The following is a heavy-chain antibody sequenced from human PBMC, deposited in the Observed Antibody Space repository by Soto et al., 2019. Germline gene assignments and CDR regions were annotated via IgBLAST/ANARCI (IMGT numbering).Heavy chain of an antibody. Sequence: ESGGGVVQPGRSLRLSCAASGFTFSSYGMHWVRQAPGKGLEWVAVIWYDGSNKYYADSVKGRFTISRDNSKNTLYLQMNSLRAEDTAVYYCARVGAGRDDFWSGVFDYWGQGTLVTVSS. CDR1: GFTFSSYG. V-gene: IGHV3-33*01. CDR2: IWYDGSNK. J-gene: IGHJ4*02. CDR3: ARVGAGRDDFWSGVFDY. D-gene: IGHD3-3*01.